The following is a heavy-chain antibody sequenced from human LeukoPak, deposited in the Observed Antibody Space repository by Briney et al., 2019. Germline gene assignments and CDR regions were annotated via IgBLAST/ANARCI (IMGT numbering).Heavy chain of an antibody. V-gene: IGHV1-2*02. CDR3: ARDGSLDV. CDR2: INPNGGGT. J-gene: IGHJ6*02. CDR1: GYTFTDYY. D-gene: IGHD1-26*01. Sequence: GASVKVSCKASGYTFTDYYMHWVRQAPGQGLEWMGWINPNGGGTNYAQKFQGRVTLTRDTSISTVYMEVSRLRSDDTAVYYCARDGSLDVWGQGTTVTVSS.